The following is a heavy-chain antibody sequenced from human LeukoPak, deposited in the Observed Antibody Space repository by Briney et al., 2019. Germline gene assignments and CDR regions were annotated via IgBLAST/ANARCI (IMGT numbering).Heavy chain of an antibody. CDR1: RSTFSRDA. CDR2: ISSSGGGT. CDR3: RLDYYYGMDV. Sequence: GGSLRLSCAASRSTFSRDAMTWVRQAPGKGLEWVSAISSSGGGTYYADSVQGRFTISRDNSKNTLYLQMNSLRAEDTAVYYARLDYYYGMDVWGKGTTVTVSS. V-gene: IGHV3-23*01. J-gene: IGHJ6*04.